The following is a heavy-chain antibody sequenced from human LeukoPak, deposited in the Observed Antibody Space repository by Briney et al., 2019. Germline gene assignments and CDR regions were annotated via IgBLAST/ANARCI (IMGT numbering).Heavy chain of an antibody. CDR2: INPNSGGT. Sequence: ASVKVSCRASGYTSTDYYMHWVRQAPGQGLEWMGWINPNSGGTNYAQKFQGRVTMTRDTSISTAYMELSRLRSDDTAIYYCARDRLTCSSTSCYISWFDPWGQGALVTVSS. CDR1: GYTSTDYY. CDR3: ARDRLTCSSTSCYISWFDP. D-gene: IGHD2-2*02. V-gene: IGHV1-2*02. J-gene: IGHJ5*02.